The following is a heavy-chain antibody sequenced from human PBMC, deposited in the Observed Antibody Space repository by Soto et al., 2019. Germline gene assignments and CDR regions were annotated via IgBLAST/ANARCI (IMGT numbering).Heavy chain of an antibody. V-gene: IGHV3-30-3*01. Sequence: GGSLRLSCAASGFTFSSYAMHWVRQAPGKGLEWVAVISYDGSNKYYADSVKGRFTISRDNSKNTLYLQMNSLRAEDTAVYYCARDDCSGGSCSASMDVWGQGTTVTVSS. J-gene: IGHJ6*02. CDR1: GFTFSSYA. D-gene: IGHD2-15*01. CDR2: ISYDGSNK. CDR3: ARDDCSGGSCSASMDV.